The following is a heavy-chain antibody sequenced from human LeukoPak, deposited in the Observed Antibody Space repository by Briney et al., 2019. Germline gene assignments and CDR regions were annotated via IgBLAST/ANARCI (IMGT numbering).Heavy chain of an antibody. D-gene: IGHD6-19*01. V-gene: IGHV3-23*01. Sequence: GGSLRLSCAASGFTFSSYAMSWVRQAPGKGLEWVSAISGSGGSTYYADSVKGRFTISRDNSKNTLYLQMNSLRAEDTAIYYCAGDRNSDWYSPLDYWGQGSQVTVSP. CDR1: GFTFSSYA. J-gene: IGHJ4*02. CDR3: AGDRNSDWYSPLDY. CDR2: ISGSGGST.